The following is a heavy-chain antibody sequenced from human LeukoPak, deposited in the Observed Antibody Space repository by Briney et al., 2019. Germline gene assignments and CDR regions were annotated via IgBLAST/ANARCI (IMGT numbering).Heavy chain of an antibody. D-gene: IGHD3-3*01. CDR2: ISGSGGST. CDR3: ARGPYYDFWSGYYEPLNY. CDR1: GFSFSSYW. V-gene: IGHV3-23*01. Sequence: GGSLRLSCAASGFSFSSYWMSWVRQAPGKGLEWVSAISGSGGSTYYADSVKGRFTISRDNSKNTLYLQMNSLRAEDTAVYYCARGPYYDFWSGYYEPLNYWGQGTLVTVSS. J-gene: IGHJ4*02.